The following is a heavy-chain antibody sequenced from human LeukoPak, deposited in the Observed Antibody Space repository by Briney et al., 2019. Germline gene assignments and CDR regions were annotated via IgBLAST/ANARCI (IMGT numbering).Heavy chain of an antibody. V-gene: IGHV1-2*02. Sequence: GASVKVSCKASGYTFTSYYMHWVRQAPGQGLEWMGWINPNSGGTNYAQKFQGRVTMTRDTSISTAYMELSRLRSDDAAVYYCARWVDIGGTKELDYWGQGTLVTVYS. CDR3: ARWVDIGGTKELDY. CDR2: INPNSGGT. D-gene: IGHD5-12*01. J-gene: IGHJ4*02. CDR1: GYTFTSYY.